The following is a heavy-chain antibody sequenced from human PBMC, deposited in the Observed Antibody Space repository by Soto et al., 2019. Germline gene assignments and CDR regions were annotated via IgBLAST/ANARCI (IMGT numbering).Heavy chain of an antibody. J-gene: IGHJ4*02. V-gene: IGHV3-7*03. CDR1: GFTLNDYY. CDR2: IKGDGSDP. CDR3: ARDPVTAD. Sequence: GGSLRLSCATSGFTLNDYYISWVRQVPGKGLEWAGNIKGDGSDPHYVDSVKGRFTISRDNAENLIYLQMNHLRVEDTAMYYCARDPVTADWGQGTPVTVSS.